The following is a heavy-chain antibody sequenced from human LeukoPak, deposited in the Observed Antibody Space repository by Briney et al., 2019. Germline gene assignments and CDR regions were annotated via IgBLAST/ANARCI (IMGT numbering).Heavy chain of an antibody. CDR3: AKDGREYYYYYMDV. V-gene: IGHV3-43D*03. CDR1: GFTFDDYA. CDR2: ISWDGGST. Sequence: GGSLRLSCAASGFTFDDYAMHWVRQAPGKGLEWVSLISWDGGSTYYADSVKGRFTISRDNSKNSLYLQMNSLRAEDTALYYCAKDGREYYYYYMDVWGKGTTVTVSS. J-gene: IGHJ6*03.